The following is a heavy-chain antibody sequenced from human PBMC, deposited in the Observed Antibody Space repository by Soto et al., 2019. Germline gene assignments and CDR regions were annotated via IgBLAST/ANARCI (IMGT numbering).Heavy chain of an antibody. J-gene: IGHJ4*02. CDR2: ISSSSSYI. CDR3: ARDPAFSGSYSN. Sequence: PGGSLRLSCAASGFTFSSYSMNWVRQAPGKGLEWVSSISSSSSYIYYADSVKGRFTISRDNAKNSLYLQMNSLRAEDTAVYYCARDPAFSGSYSNWGQGTLVTVSS. V-gene: IGHV3-21*01. CDR1: GFTFSSYS. D-gene: IGHD1-26*01.